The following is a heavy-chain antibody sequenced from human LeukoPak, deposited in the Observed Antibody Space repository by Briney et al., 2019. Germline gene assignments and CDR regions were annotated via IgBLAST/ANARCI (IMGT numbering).Heavy chain of an antibody. CDR2: IHGDGIST. CDR3: AKENWVYNWKYDSSGSGINY. D-gene: IGHD3-22*01. J-gene: IGHJ4*02. V-gene: IGHV3-74*01. Sequence: PGGSLRLSCAASGFTFSTYLMHWVRQAPGKGLVWVSRIHGDGISTTYADSVKGRFTISRDNAKNMLYLQMNSLRAEDTAVYYCAKENWVYNWKYDSSGSGINYWGQGTLVTVSS. CDR1: GFTFSTYL.